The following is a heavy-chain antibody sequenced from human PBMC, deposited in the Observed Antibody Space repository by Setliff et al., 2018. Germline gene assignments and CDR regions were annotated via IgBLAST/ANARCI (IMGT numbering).Heavy chain of an antibody. CDR2: IYYSGST. D-gene: IGHD5-18*01. CDR1: GGSISSHY. Sequence: SETLSLTCTVSGGSISSHYWSWIRQPPGKGLEWIGSIYYSGSTNYNPSLKSRVTISVDTSENQFSLKLSSVTAADTAVYYCARDLGYSYGIYYFDYWGQGTLVTVSS. J-gene: IGHJ4*02. CDR3: ARDLGYSYGIYYFDY. V-gene: IGHV4-59*11.